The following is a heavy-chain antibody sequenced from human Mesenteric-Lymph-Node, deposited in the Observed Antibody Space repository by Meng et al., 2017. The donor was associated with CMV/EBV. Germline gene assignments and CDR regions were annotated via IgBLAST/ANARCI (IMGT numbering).Heavy chain of an antibody. CDR3: ARRPGFWSGYYTD. CDR2: DSHIGNT. J-gene: IGHJ4*02. D-gene: IGHD3-3*01. V-gene: IGHV4-39*01. Sequence: VSDCSIISATYYCAWVRQSPVKGLQWIGCDSHIGNTYYNPTLSSRVTLAVDTSKNQFSLRMNSVTVSDTGVYYCARRPGFWSGYYTDWGQGTLVTVSS. CDR1: DCSIISATYY.